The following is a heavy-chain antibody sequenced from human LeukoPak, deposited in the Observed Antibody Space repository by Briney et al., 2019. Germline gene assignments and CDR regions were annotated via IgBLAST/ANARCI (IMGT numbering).Heavy chain of an antibody. J-gene: IGHJ5*02. CDR1: GYSISSGYY. CDR3: ARDVTIFGVVNHWFDP. CDR2: IYHSGST. V-gene: IGHV4-38-2*02. Sequence: SETLSLTCTVSGYSISSGYYWGWIRQPPGKGLEWIGSIYHSGSTYYNPSLKSRVTISVDTSKNQFSLKLSSVTAADTAVYYCARDVTIFGVVNHWFDPWGQGTPVTVSS. D-gene: IGHD3-3*01.